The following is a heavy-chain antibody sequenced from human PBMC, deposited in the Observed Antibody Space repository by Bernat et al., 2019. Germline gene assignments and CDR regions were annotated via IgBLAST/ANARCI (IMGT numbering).Heavy chain of an antibody. V-gene: IGHV3-23*04. CDR1: GFTFSSYA. Sequence: EVQLVESGGGLVQPGGSLRLSCAASGFTFSSYAMSWVRQAPGKGLEWVSVISGSGGSTYYADSVKGQFTISRENSKNTLYLQMNSLRAEDTAVYYCAKDLGYSSGSEQLDYWGQGTLVTVSS. CDR2: ISGSGGST. J-gene: IGHJ4*02. CDR3: AKDLGYSSGSEQLDY. D-gene: IGHD6-19*01.